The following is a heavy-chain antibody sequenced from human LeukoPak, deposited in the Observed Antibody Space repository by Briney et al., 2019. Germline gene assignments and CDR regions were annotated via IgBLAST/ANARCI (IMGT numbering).Heavy chain of an antibody. CDR1: GGSISSSSYY. V-gene: IGHV4-39*01. J-gene: IGHJ6*02. Sequence: PSETLSLTCTVSGGSISSSSYYWGWIRQPPGKGLEWIGSIYYSGSTYYNPSLKSRVTISVDTSKNQFSLKLSSVTAADTAVCYCAQGGPYYGMDVWGQGTTVTVSS. CDR3: AQGGPYYGMDV. CDR2: IYYSGST. D-gene: IGHD3-16*01.